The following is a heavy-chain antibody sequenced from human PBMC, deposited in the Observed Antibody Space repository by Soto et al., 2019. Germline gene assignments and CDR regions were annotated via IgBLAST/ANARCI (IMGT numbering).Heavy chain of an antibody. CDR2: IKSKTDGGTT. Sequence: EVQLVESGGGLVKPGGSLRLSCAASGFTFSNVWMNWVRQAPGKGLEWVGRIKSKTDGGTTDYAAPVKGRFTIARDDSKNTLYLQMNRLKTEDTAVYYCTPLALKYSSGWYEFSDWGQGTRVTVSS. V-gene: IGHV3-15*07. J-gene: IGHJ4*02. D-gene: IGHD6-19*01. CDR1: GFTFSNVW. CDR3: TPLALKYSSGWYEFSD.